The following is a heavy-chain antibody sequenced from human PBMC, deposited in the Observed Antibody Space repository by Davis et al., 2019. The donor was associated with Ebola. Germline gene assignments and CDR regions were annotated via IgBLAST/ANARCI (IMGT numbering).Heavy chain of an antibody. D-gene: IGHD3-9*01. Sequence: ASVNVSCKASGYTFTRYGISWVRQAPGQGLEWMGWISAYTGNTNYAQQLQGRVTMTTDTSTSTAYMELRSLRSDDTAVYYCARYLLRYFDSDAFDIWGQGTMVTVSS. CDR1: GYTFTRYG. V-gene: IGHV1-18*04. CDR2: ISAYTGNT. CDR3: ARYLLRYFDSDAFDI. J-gene: IGHJ3*02.